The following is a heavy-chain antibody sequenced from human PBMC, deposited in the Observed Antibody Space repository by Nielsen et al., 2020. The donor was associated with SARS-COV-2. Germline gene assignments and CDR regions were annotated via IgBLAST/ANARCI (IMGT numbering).Heavy chain of an antibody. J-gene: IGHJ4*02. D-gene: IGHD6-13*01. Sequence: SETLSLTCTVSGGSVSSSNWWSWVRQPPGKGLEWIGEIYHSGSTNYISSLKSRVTISVDKFKNQFSLSLTSVTAADTAVYYCARDAAAAGTGSDYWGQGTLVTVSS. V-gene: IGHV4-4*02. CDR2: IYHSGST. CDR1: GGSVSSSNW. CDR3: ARDAAAAGTGSDY.